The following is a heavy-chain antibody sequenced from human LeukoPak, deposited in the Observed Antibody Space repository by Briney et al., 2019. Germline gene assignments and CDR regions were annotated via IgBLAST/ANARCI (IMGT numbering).Heavy chain of an antibody. Sequence: GGSLRLSCAASGFTFSSYSMNWVRQAPGKGLEWVSSISSSSSYIYYADSVKGRFTISRDNSKNTLYLQMNSLRAEDTAVYYCAKDPIAAAGSLGDYWGQGTLVTVSS. CDR1: GFTFSSYS. CDR2: ISSSSSYI. CDR3: AKDPIAAAGSLGDY. J-gene: IGHJ4*02. D-gene: IGHD6-13*01. V-gene: IGHV3-21*04.